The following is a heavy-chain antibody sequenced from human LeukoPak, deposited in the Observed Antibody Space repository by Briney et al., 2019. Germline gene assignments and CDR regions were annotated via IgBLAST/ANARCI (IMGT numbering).Heavy chain of an antibody. D-gene: IGHD2-8*01. CDR3: AKGHTYGMM. CDR2: ISSSGTTM. CDR1: GFTFSDCY. J-gene: IGHJ4*02. Sequence: PGGSLRLSCAASGFTFSDCYMSWIRQTPGKGLEWVSYISSSGTTMEYAKSVKGRFTISRDNAKDSLYLQMNSLEAEDTAVYYCAKGHTYGMMWGQGTLVSVSS. V-gene: IGHV3-11*01.